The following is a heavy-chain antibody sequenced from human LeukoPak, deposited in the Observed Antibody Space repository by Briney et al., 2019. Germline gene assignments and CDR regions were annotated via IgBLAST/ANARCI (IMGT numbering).Heavy chain of an antibody. CDR2: ISGSGGST. CDR3: AREDIVVVPAAILYYYYMDV. CDR1: GFTFSSYG. J-gene: IGHJ6*03. D-gene: IGHD2-2*01. Sequence: GGTLRLSCAASGFTFSSYGMSWVRQAPGKGLEWVSAISGSGGSTYYADSVKGRFTISRDNAKNSLYLQMNSLRAEDTAVYYCAREDIVVVPAAILYYYYMDVWGKGTTVTVSS. V-gene: IGHV3-23*01.